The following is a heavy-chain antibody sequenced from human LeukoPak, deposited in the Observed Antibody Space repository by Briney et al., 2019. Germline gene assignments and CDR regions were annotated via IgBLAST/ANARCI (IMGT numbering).Heavy chain of an antibody. CDR3: ARDFGGSYSVDY. CDR2: ISSSSSYI. V-gene: IGHV3-21*01. D-gene: IGHD1-26*01. CDR1: GFTFSSSS. J-gene: IGHJ4*02. Sequence: GGSLRLSCAASGFTFSSSSMNWVRQAPGKGLEWVSSISSSSSYIYYADSVKGRFTISRDNAKNSLYLQMNSLRAEDTAVYYCARDFGGSYSVDYWGQGTLVTVSS.